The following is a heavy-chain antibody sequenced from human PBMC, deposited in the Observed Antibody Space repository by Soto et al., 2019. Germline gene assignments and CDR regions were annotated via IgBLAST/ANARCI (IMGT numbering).Heavy chain of an antibody. Sequence: GGSLRLSCAASGFTFSSYSMNWVRQAPGKGLEWVSYISSSSTIYYADSVKGRFTISRDNAKNSLYLQMNSLRDEDTAVYYCARGSRIAAAGTVSTIYYYYYGMDVWGQGTTVTVSS. CDR1: GFTFSSYS. D-gene: IGHD6-13*01. J-gene: IGHJ6*02. V-gene: IGHV3-48*02. CDR3: ARGSRIAAAGTVSTIYYYYYGMDV. CDR2: ISSSSTI.